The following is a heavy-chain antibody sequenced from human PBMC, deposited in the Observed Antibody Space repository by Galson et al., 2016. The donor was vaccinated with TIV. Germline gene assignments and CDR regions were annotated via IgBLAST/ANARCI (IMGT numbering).Heavy chain of an antibody. D-gene: IGHD2-21*01. J-gene: IGHJ4*02. CDR2: INGGNGNT. CDR3: ARPPYCGGDCYKYDS. V-gene: IGHV1-3*01. CDR1: GYIFTSYP. Sequence: SVKVSCKASGYIFTSYPMHWVRQAPGQSLEWMGWINGGNGNTKYSQRFQGRVTITSDTSASTAYMELSSLRSEDSAVYYCARPPYCGGDCYKYDSWGQGTLVTVSS.